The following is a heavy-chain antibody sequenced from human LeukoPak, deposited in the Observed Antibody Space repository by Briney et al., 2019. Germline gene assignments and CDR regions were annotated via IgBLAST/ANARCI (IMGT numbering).Heavy chain of an antibody. D-gene: IGHD1-1*01. CDR2: IHSGGDI. CDR3: VQGRGDR. J-gene: IGHJ5*02. Sequence: GGSLRLSCAASAFTVTSYFMGWVRQAPGKGLEWFSIIHSGGDIYYADSVKGRFTITRDTSKNTVFLQMNSLRAEDTAVYYFVQGRGDRWGQGTLVTVSS. CDR1: AFTVTSYF. V-gene: IGHV3-53*01.